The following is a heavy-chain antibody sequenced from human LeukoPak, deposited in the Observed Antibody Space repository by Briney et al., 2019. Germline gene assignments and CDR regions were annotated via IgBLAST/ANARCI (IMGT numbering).Heavy chain of an antibody. CDR1: GGSFSISY. CDR3: ARIGGGRAQI. V-gene: IGHV4-34*01. J-gene: IGHJ3*02. CDR2: IYHSGGA. D-gene: IGHD2-15*01. Sequence: SETLSLTCGVSGGSFSISYWSWIRQPPGKGLEWIGQIYHSGGANYNPSLKSRVTMSVDTSKNQFSLKLSSVTAADTAVYYCARIGGGRAQIWGQGTMVTVSS.